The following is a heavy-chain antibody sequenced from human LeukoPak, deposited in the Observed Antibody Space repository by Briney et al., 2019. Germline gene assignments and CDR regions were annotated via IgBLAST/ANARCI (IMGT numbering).Heavy chain of an antibody. Sequence: GGSLRLSCAASGFTFSNAWMSWVRQAPGKGLEWVSGITGSGGSTNYADSVKGRFTISRDNSKNTLYLQMNSLRAEDTAVYYCAKATLAKTVVRSGMDVWGQGTTVTVSS. V-gene: IGHV3-23*01. CDR2: ITGSGGST. CDR1: GFTFSNAW. J-gene: IGHJ6*02. D-gene: IGHD3-22*01. CDR3: AKATLAKTVVRSGMDV.